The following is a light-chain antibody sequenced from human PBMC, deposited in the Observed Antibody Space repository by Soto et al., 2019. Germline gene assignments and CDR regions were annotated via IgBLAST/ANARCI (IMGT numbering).Light chain of an antibody. CDR1: SSNIGNNY. Sequence: QSVLTQPPSVSAAPGQKVTISCSGSSSNIGNNYVSWYQQLPGTAPKLLIYDNNKRPSGIPDRFSGSKSGTSATLSITGLQTGDEDDYYCGTWDSSLSAYVFGTGTKLTVL. CDR2: DNN. J-gene: IGLJ1*01. V-gene: IGLV1-51*01. CDR3: GTWDSSLSAYV.